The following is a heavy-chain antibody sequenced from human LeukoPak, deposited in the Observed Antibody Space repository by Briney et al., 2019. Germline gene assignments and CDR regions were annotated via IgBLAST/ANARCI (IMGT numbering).Heavy chain of an antibody. V-gene: IGHV3-21*01. J-gene: IGHJ6*02. CDR3: VSSYYGMDV. CDR2: ISTSSSHI. CDR1: GFTFRSYS. Sequence: PGGSLRLSCAASGFTFRSYSMNWVRQGPGMGLEWVSSISTSSSHIYYADSVEGRFTTSRDNAKNSLYLQMNSLRAEDTAVYYCVSSYYGMDVWGQGTTVSVSS.